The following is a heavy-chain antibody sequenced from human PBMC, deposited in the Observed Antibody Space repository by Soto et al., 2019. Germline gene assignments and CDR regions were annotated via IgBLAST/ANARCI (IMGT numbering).Heavy chain of an antibody. Sequence: GGSLRLSCAASGFTFSSYEMNWVRQAPGKGLEWVSYISSSGSTIYYADSVKGRFTISRDNAKNSLYLQMNSLRAEDTAVYYCAREDGGYYYDSSGYGPYWGQGTLVTVSS. J-gene: IGHJ4*02. CDR3: AREDGGYYYDSSGYGPY. CDR1: GFTFSSYE. CDR2: ISSSGSTI. D-gene: IGHD3-22*01. V-gene: IGHV3-48*03.